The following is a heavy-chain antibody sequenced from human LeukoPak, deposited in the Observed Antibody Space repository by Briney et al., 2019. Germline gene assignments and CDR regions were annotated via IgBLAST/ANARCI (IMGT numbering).Heavy chain of an antibody. CDR1: SGSISSGGYY. J-gene: IGHJ6*02. CDR2: IYYSGSA. CDR3: ARDGCSGGSCYYYYGMDV. V-gene: IGHV4-31*03. Sequence: PSQTLSLTCTVSSGSISSGGYYWSWIRQHPGKGLEWIGYIYYSGSAYYNPSLKSRVTISVDTSKNQFSLKLSSVTAADTAVYYCARDGCSGGSCYYYYGMDVWGQGTTVTVFS. D-gene: IGHD2-15*01.